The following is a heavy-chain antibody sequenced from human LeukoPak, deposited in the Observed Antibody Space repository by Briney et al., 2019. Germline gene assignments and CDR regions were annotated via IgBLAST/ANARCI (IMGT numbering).Heavy chain of an antibody. CDR2: IKQDGSEK. J-gene: IGHJ3*02. D-gene: IGHD6-13*01. V-gene: IGHV3-7*03. CDR3: ARDIDTAAGTGDAFDI. CDR1: GFTFSSYR. Sequence: GGSLRLSCAASGFTFSSYRMSWVRQAPGKGLEWVANIKQDGSEKYYVDSVKGRFTISRDNAKNSLYLQMNSLRAEDTAVYYCARDIDTAAGTGDAFDIWGQGTMVTVSS.